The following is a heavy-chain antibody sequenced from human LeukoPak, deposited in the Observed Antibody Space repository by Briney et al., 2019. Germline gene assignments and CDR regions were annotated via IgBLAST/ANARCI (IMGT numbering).Heavy chain of an antibody. CDR3: ATLGYSGYDYGDAFDI. V-gene: IGHV1-69*06. D-gene: IGHD5-12*01. CDR2: IIPIFGTA. CDR1: GGTFSSYA. Sequence: SVKVSCKASGGTFSSYAISWVRQAPGQGLEWMGGIIPIFGTANYAQKFQGRVTMTEDTSTDTAYMELSSLRSEDTAVYYCATLGYSGYDYGDAFDIWGQGTMVTVSS. J-gene: IGHJ3*02.